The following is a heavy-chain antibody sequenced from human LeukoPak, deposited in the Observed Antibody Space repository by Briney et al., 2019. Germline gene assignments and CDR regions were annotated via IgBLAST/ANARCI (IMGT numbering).Heavy chain of an antibody. CDR1: GFIFSTYW. J-gene: IGHJ4*02. D-gene: IGHD6-6*01. Sequence: PGGSLRLSCAASGFIFSTYWMTWVRQAPGKGLQWVATIKYDGNEIFYVDSVRGRFTVSRDNAKNSLYLQMNSLRAEDTAVYYCARSVRIAARLFDYWGQGTLVTVSS. CDR2: IKYDGNEI. CDR3: ARSVRIAARLFDY. V-gene: IGHV3-7*01.